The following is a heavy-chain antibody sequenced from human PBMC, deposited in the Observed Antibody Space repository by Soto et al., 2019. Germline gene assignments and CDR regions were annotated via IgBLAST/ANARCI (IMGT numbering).Heavy chain of an antibody. J-gene: IGHJ4*02. CDR2: ISYDASNK. V-gene: IGHV3-30-3*01. CDR1: GFTFSTYA. Sequence: QVQLVESGGGVVQPGRSLRLSCAASGFTFSTYAMNWVRQAPGKGLEWVAAISYDASNKYYAGSVKGRFTISRDNYKNTLYLPMNSLRTEDTAMYYCARWVYAFDYWGQGTLVTVSS. CDR3: ARWVYAFDY. D-gene: IGHD6-13*01.